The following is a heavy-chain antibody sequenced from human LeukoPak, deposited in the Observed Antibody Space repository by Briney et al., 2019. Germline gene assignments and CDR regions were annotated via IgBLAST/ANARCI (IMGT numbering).Heavy chain of an antibody. D-gene: IGHD2-2*01. CDR3: ARYLGDIVVVPASYYMDV. CDR2: ISAYNGNT. V-gene: IGHV1-18*01. Sequence: EASVKVSCKASGYTFTSDGISWVRQAPGQGLEWMGWISAYNGNTNYAQKLQGRVTMTTDTSTSTAYMELRSLRSDDTAVYYCARYLGDIVVVPASYYMDVWGKGTTVTVSS. J-gene: IGHJ6*03. CDR1: GYTFTSDG.